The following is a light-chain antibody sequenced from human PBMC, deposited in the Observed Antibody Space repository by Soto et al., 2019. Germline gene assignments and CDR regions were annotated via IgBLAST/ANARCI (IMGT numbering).Light chain of an antibody. V-gene: IGKV1-27*01. CDR1: QGFDHS. Sequence: DIQMTQSPSSLSASLGDIVTITCRASQGFDHSLACYQQKPGKVPNLLIYSASTLQSGVPSRFSGSGSGTDFTLTITSLQPEDVATYYCQEHYSGPPVAFGPGTKVDV. CDR3: QEHYSGPPVA. CDR2: SAS. J-gene: IGKJ3*01.